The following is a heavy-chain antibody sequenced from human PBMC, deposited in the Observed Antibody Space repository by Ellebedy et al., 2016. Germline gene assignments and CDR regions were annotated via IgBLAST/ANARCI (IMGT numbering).Heavy chain of an antibody. V-gene: IGHV3-74*01. CDR1: GFTFSSYW. CDR3: ARATYYYGSGSYYKAFDI. D-gene: IGHD3-10*01. Sequence: GESLKISCAASGFTFSSYWMHWVRQAPGKGLVWVSRINSDGSSTSYADSVKGRFTISRDNAKNTLYLQMNSLRAEDTAVYYCARATYYYGSGSYYKAFDIWGQGTMVTVSS. J-gene: IGHJ3*02. CDR2: INSDGSST.